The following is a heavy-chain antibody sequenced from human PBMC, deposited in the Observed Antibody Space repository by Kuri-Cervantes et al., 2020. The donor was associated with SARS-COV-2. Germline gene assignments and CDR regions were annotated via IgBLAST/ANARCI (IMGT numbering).Heavy chain of an antibody. CDR2: INPNSGGT. CDR3: ARSMPFRGLVVISQGGAFDI. Sequence: ASVKVSCKASGYTFTGYYMHWVRQAPGQGLEWMGWINPNSGGTNYAHKFQGWVTMTRDTSISTVYMELSRLRSDDTAVYYCARSMPFRGLVVISQGGAFDIWGQGTMVTVSS. D-gene: IGHD3/OR15-3a*01. CDR1: GYTFTGYY. J-gene: IGHJ3*02. V-gene: IGHV1-2*04.